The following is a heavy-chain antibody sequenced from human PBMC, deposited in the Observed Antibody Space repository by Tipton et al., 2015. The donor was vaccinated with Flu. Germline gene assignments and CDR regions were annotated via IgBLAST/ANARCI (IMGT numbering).Heavy chain of an antibody. CDR2: IYTSGGS. CDR3: AGGSGSGTFMIFDF. J-gene: IGHJ4*02. D-gene: IGHD3-10*01. Sequence: TLSLTCTVSGYSLSSYYWSWIRQPAGKGLEWIGRIYTSGGSKYNPSLRGRLTMSVDASKKEFSLKLSSVTAADTAVYYCAGGSGSGTFMIFDFWGQGTLVTVSS. CDR1: GYSLSSYY. V-gene: IGHV4-4*07.